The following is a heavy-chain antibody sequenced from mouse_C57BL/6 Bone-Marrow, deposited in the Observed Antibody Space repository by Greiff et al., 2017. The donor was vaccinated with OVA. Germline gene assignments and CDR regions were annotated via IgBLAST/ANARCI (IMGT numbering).Heavy chain of an antibody. V-gene: IGHV1-15*01. D-gene: IGHD2-5*01. CDR1: GYTFTDYE. Sequence: VQLQQSGAELVRPGASVTLSCKASGYTFTDYEMHWVKQTPVHGLEWIRAIDSETGGTAYHQKFKGKAILTADTSSSTAYMELRSLTSEDSAVYYCTRGYSNYNAMDYWGQGTSVTVSS. CDR2: IDSETGGT. CDR3: TRGYSNYNAMDY. J-gene: IGHJ4*01.